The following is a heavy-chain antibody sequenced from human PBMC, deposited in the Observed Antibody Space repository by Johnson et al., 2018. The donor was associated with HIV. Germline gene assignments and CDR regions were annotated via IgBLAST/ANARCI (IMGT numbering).Heavy chain of an antibody. CDR3: ARGPVVIGGVRMAFDI. Sequence: QEKLVESGGGVVQPGRSLRLSCAASGFTFSSYAMHWVRQAPGKGLEWVAVISYDGSNKYYADSVKGRFTISRDNSKNTLYLQMNSLRAEDTAVYYCARGPVVIGGVRMAFDIWGQGTLVTVCS. D-gene: IGHD2-21*01. J-gene: IGHJ3*02. V-gene: IGHV3-30-3*01. CDR2: ISYDGSNK. CDR1: GFTFSSYA.